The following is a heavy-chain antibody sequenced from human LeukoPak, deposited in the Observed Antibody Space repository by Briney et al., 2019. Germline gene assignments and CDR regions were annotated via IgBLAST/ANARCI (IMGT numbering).Heavy chain of an antibody. J-gene: IGHJ4*02. CDR3: AKEQGSGSYFDY. Sequence: GGSLRLSCAASEFAFSNYGMHWVRQAPGKGLEWVAFIQYDGSNKFYGNSVKGRFTISRDTSKNTLYLQMNSLRAEDTAVYYCAKEQGSGSYFDYWGQGTLVTVSS. CDR2: IQYDGSNK. V-gene: IGHV3-30*02. CDR1: EFAFSNYG. D-gene: IGHD3-10*01.